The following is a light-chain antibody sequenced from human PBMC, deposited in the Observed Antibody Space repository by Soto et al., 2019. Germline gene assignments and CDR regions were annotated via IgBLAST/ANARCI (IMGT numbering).Light chain of an antibody. Sequence: QSVLTQSPSASASLGASVKLTCTLSSWHSTYAIAWHQQQPEKGPRYLMKLNSDGSHSKGDGIPDRFSGSSSGAERYLTISGLQSEDEADYYCQTWGSGIQVIFGGGTKLTVL. CDR3: QTWGSGIQVI. CDR2: LNSDGSH. CDR1: SWHSTYA. J-gene: IGLJ2*01. V-gene: IGLV4-69*01.